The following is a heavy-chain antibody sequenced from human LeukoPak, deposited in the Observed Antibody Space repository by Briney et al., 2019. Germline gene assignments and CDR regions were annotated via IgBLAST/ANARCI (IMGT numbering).Heavy chain of an antibody. CDR1: GYKFTNYW. CDR2: INPADSQT. CDR3: GRVVVPAAISF. J-gene: IGHJ4*02. D-gene: IGHD2-2*01. V-gene: IGHV5-51*01. Sequence: GESLKISCQASGYKFTNYWIGWVRQMSGRGLEWMGIINPADSQTNYSPSFQGQVTISVDKSVSTAYLTWTSLPASDTAMYYCGRVVVPAAISFWGQGTLVNVLS.